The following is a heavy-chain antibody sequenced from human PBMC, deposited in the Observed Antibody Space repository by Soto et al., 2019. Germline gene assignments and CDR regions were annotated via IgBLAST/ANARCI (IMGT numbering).Heavy chain of an antibody. D-gene: IGHD2-21*01. CDR1: GFTFSNYA. J-gene: IGHJ4*02. CDR3: AKGEAAYCYCPTRGCNFDY. CDR2: ISDNGGST. V-gene: IGHV3-23*01. Sequence: HLLESGGGLVQPGGSLRLSCAASGFTFSNYAMSWVRQAPGKGLEWVSLISDNGGSTYYADSVKGRFTISRDNSKNTIKRQRNRLRAEDTALYYWAKGEAAYCYCPTRGCNFDYWGQGTLVTVSS.